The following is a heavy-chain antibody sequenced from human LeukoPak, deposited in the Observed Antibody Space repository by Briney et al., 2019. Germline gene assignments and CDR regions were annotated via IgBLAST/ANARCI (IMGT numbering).Heavy chain of an antibody. CDR2: ISSSSSYI. Sequence: PGGSLRLSCAASGFTFSSYSMNWVRQAPGKGLEWVSSISSSSSYIYYADSVKGRFTISRDNAKNSLYLQMNSLRAEDTAVYYCARGHTLLWFGAGGPDYYYYMDVWGQGTTVTVSS. D-gene: IGHD3-10*01. CDR3: ARGHTLLWFGAGGPDYYYYMDV. V-gene: IGHV3-21*01. CDR1: GFTFSSYS. J-gene: IGHJ6*03.